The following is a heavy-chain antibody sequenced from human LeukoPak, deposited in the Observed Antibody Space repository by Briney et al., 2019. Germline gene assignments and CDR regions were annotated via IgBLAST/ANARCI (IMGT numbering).Heavy chain of an antibody. J-gene: IGHJ3*02. Sequence: PGGSLRLSCAASGFXVSSHYVSWVRQAPVKGLEWVSIIYSDGTTYYADSVKGRFTISRDSSKNTVYLQMDSLRAEDTAVYYCARRWGTTFDIWGQGTMVTVSS. CDR1: GFXVSSHY. CDR2: IYSDGTT. V-gene: IGHV3-53*01. CDR3: ARRWGTTFDI. D-gene: IGHD3-16*01.